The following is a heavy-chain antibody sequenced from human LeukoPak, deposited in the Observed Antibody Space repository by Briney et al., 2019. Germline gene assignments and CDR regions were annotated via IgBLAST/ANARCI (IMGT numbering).Heavy chain of an antibody. CDR1: GGTFSSYA. CDR3: ARRPYYYGSRSYYYV. Sequence: GASVKVSCEASGGTFSSYAISWVRQAPGQGLEWMGGIIPIFGTANYAQKFQGRVTITADESTSTAYMELSSLRSEDTAVYYCARRPYYYGSRSYYYVWGQGTLVTVSS. V-gene: IGHV1-69*13. D-gene: IGHD3-10*01. J-gene: IGHJ4*02. CDR2: IIPIFGTA.